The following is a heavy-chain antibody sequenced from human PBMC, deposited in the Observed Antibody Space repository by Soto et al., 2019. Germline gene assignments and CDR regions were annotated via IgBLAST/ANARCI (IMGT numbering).Heavy chain of an antibody. Sequence: ASVKVSCKASGGTFSSYTISWVRQAPGQGLEWMGRIIPILGIANYAQKFQGRVTITADKSTSTAYMELSSLRSEDTAVYYCARDRTYYDILTGYYGFRPLDYWGQGTLVTVSS. V-gene: IGHV1-69*04. CDR3: ARDRTYYDILTGYYGFRPLDY. J-gene: IGHJ4*02. CDR1: GGTFSSYT. D-gene: IGHD3-9*01. CDR2: IIPILGIA.